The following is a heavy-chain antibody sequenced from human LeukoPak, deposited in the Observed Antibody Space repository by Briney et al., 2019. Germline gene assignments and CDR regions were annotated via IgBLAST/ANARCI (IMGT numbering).Heavy chain of an antibody. V-gene: IGHV3-9*01. J-gene: IGHJ4*01. CDR1: GFTLRDYA. CDR3: AKAQGFAAMYYFDY. Sequence: GRSLRLSRVASGFTLRDYAMHWVRPAPGKGREWVSGISFNSDNIDYADSVKGRFTISRDNAKNSLCLQMNTLRAEDTASYFCAKAQGFAAMYYFDYSGQRALVTASS. CDR2: ISFNSDNI. D-gene: IGHD3-10*01.